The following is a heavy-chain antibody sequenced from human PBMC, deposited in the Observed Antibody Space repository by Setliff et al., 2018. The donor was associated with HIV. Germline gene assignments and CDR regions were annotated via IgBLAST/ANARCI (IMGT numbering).Heavy chain of an antibody. CDR2: IYHGGGT. D-gene: IGHD6-19*01. CDR1: GGSISSSNW. V-gene: IGHV4-4*02. J-gene: IGHJ6*03. CDR3: ALRDSSGWYNYFMDV. Sequence: SETLSLTCAVSGGSISSSNWWSWVRQPPGKGLEWIGEIYHGGGTNYNPSLKSRVTISVDKSNNQFSLKLSSVTAADTAVYYCALRDSSGWYNYFMDVWGKGTTVTVSS.